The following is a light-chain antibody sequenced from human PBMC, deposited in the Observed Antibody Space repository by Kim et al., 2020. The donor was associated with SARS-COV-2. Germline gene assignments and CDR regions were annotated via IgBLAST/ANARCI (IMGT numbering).Light chain of an antibody. CDR3: QQYDTLPYT. CDR2: DAS. Sequence: SASVGDRDTITCQASQAITYYVNWYQQKPGKAPKILIYDASNLETGVPSRFSGSGSGTDFSFTITSLQSEDIGTYYCQQYDTLPYTFGQGTKLEI. CDR1: QAITYY. V-gene: IGKV1-33*01. J-gene: IGKJ2*01.